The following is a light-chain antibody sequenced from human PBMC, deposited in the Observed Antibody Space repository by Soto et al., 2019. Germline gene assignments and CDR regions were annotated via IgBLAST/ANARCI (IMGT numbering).Light chain of an antibody. J-gene: IGKJ2*01. Sequence: EIVMTQSPATLSVSLGERVTLSCRASQSVSSYLAWYQQKPGQAPRLLISDASTGSTDIPGRFSGSGSGTDFTLTTSSLQSTHLAVYYCLQYSTWPPLYTFGQGTKLEIK. CDR1: QSVSSY. CDR2: DAS. V-gene: IGKV3-15*01. CDR3: LQYSTWPPLYT.